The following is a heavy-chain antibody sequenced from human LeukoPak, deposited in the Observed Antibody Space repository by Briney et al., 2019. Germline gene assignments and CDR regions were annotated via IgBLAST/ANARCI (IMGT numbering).Heavy chain of an antibody. CDR3: ARGYGGSYYGDDY. V-gene: IGHV4-59*01. J-gene: IGHJ4*02. Sequence: SETLSLTCTVSGGSISSYYWSWIRQPPGKGLEWIGYIYYSGSTNYNPSLKSRVTISVDTSKNQFSLKLSSLTAADTAVYYCARGYGGSYYGDDYWGQGTLVTVSS. CDR2: IYYSGST. D-gene: IGHD1-26*01. CDR1: GGSISSYY.